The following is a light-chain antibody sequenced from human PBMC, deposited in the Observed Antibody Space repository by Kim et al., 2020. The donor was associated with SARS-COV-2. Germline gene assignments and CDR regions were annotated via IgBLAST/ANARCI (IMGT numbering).Light chain of an antibody. CDR1: SSDVGGYNY. J-gene: IGLJ2*01. Sequence: QSALTQPRSVSGSPGQSVTISCTGTSSDVGGYNYVSWYQQHPGKAPKFMIYDVTKRPSGVPDRFSGSKSGNTASLTISGLQAEDEADYYCCSYAGSYNHWLFGGGTQLTV. CDR2: DVT. V-gene: IGLV2-11*01. CDR3: CSYAGSYNHWL.